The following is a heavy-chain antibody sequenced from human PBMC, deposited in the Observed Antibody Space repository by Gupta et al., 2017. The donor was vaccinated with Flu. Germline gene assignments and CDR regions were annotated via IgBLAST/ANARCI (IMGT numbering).Heavy chain of an antibody. Sequence: GYIYFSEKTSFTNYNPSLESRLTISIDTSKNQFSLRLSSVTAADTAVYYCARVGAEGYNIDYWGQGTLVTVSS. V-gene: IGHV4-59*01. CDR3: ARVGAEGYNIDY. CDR2: IYFSEKTSFT. D-gene: IGHD1-1*01. J-gene: IGHJ4*02.